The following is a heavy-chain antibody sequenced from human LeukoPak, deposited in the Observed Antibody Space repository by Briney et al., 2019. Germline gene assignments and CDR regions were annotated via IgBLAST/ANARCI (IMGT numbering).Heavy chain of an antibody. CDR3: AKEPNYYRLSGAFDI. D-gene: IGHD3-22*01. J-gene: IGHJ3*02. V-gene: IGHV3-30*02. CDR2: IRYDGSNK. CDR1: GFTFSSYG. Sequence: PGGSLRLSCAASGFTFSSYGMHWVRQAPGKGLEWVAFIRYDGSNKYYADSVKGRFTISRDNSKNTLYLQMNSLRAEDTAVYYCAKEPNYYRLSGAFDIWGQGTMVTVSS.